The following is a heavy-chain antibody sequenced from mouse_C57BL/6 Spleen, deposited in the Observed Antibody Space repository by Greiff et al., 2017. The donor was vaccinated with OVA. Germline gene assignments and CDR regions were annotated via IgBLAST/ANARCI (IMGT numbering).Heavy chain of an antibody. CDR3: ARGIYYYGSSPYYFDY. CDR1: GFTFSDYY. V-gene: IGHV5-16*01. D-gene: IGHD1-1*01. CDR2: INYDGSST. J-gene: IGHJ2*01. Sequence: EVKVVESEGGLVQPGSSMKLSCTASGFTFSDYYMAWVRQVPEKGLEWVANINYDGSSTYYLDSLKSRFIISRDNAKNILYLQMSSLKSEDTATYYCARGIYYYGSSPYYFDYWGQGTTLTVSS.